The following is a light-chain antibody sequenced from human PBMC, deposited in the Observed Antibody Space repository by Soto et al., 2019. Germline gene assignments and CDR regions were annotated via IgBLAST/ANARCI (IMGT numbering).Light chain of an antibody. CDR2: LNSDGSH. CDR1: SGHSNYA. CDR3: QTWGSGIAV. J-gene: IGLJ2*01. Sequence: QLVLTQSPSASASLGASGKLTCTLSSGHSNYAIAWHQQQSEKGPRYLMKLNSDGSHSKGDGIPDRFSGSSSGAERYLTISSLQSEDEADYYCQTWGSGIAVFGGGTKLTVL. V-gene: IGLV4-69*01.